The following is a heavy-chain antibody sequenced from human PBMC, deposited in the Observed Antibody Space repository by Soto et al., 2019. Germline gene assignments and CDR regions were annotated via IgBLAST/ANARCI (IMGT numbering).Heavy chain of an antibody. Sequence: GSLSLSCAASGFTFSSYWMHWVRQAPGKGLVWVSRINSDGSSTSYADSVKGRFTISRDNAKNTLYLQMNSLRAEDTAVYYCARDQVEGYYDFWSGYYGSYYYYGMDVWGQGTTVTVSS. V-gene: IGHV3-74*01. D-gene: IGHD3-3*01. J-gene: IGHJ6*02. CDR2: INSDGSST. CDR1: GFTFSSYW. CDR3: ARDQVEGYYDFWSGYYGSYYYYGMDV.